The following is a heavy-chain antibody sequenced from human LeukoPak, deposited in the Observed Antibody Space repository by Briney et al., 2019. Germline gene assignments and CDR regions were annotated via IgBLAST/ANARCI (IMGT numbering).Heavy chain of an antibody. Sequence: ASVKVSCKASGGTFSSYAISWVRQAPGQGLEWMGRIIPIFGTANYAQKFQGRVTITTDESTSTAYMELSSQRSEDTAVYYCARSGGVKRTLPDYWGQGTLVTVSS. CDR1: GGTFSSYA. J-gene: IGHJ4*02. D-gene: IGHD3-16*01. CDR2: IIPIFGTA. CDR3: ARSGGVKRTLPDY. V-gene: IGHV1-69*05.